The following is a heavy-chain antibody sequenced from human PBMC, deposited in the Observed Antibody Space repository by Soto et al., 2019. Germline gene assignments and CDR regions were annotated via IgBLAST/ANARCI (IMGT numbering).Heavy chain of an antibody. D-gene: IGHD3-10*01. CDR3: AIDGGSGTYYVEY. CDR2: INPGGGST. Sequence: ASVKVSCKASGYTFTTYHMHWVRQAPGQGLEWMGIINPGGGSTNYAQKFQGRVTMTRDTSTTTVYMELTSLRSDDTALYYCAIDGGSGTYYVEYWGQGTLVTVS. CDR1: GYTFTTYH. J-gene: IGHJ4*02. V-gene: IGHV1-46*01.